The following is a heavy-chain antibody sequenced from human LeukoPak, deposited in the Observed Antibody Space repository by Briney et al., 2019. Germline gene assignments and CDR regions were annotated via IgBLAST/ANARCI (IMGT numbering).Heavy chain of an antibody. CDR1: GYSFTSYW. CDR3: ATQSYYDSSGYWGYYFDY. D-gene: IGHD3-22*01. Sequence: EESLKISCKGSGYSFTSYWIGWVRQMPGKGLEWMGIIYPGDSDTRYSPSFQGQVTISADKSISTAYLQWSSLKASYTAMYYCATQSYYDSSGYWGYYFDYWGQGTLVTVSS. J-gene: IGHJ4*02. V-gene: IGHV5-51*01. CDR2: IYPGDSDT.